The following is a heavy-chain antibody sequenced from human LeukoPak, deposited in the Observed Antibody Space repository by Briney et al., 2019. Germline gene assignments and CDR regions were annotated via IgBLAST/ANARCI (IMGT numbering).Heavy chain of an antibody. D-gene: IGHD5-24*01. CDR2: ISYDGRNK. V-gene: IGHV3-30*04. CDR1: GFTFSSYA. Sequence: PRGSLRLSCAASGFTFSSYAMHWVRQAPGKGLEWVAVISYDGRNKYYADSVKGRFTISRDNSKNTLYLQMNSLRAEDTAVYYCASNGWGWLHGFDYWGQGTLVTVSS. J-gene: IGHJ4*02. CDR3: ASNGWGWLHGFDY.